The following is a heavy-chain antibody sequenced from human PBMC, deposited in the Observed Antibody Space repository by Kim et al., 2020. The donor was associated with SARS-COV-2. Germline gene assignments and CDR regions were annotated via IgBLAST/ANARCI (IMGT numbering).Heavy chain of an antibody. Sequence: GGSLRLSCAASGFTFSSYSMNWVRQAPGKGLEWVSSISSSSSYIYYADSVKGRFTISRDNAKNSLYLQMNSLRAEDTAVYYCARFCRCGENIAAAGTGNDYWGQGTLVTVSS. J-gene: IGHJ4*02. D-gene: IGHD6-13*01. V-gene: IGHV3-21*01. CDR1: GFTFSSYS. CDR3: ARFCRCGENIAAAGTGNDY. CDR2: ISSSSSYI.